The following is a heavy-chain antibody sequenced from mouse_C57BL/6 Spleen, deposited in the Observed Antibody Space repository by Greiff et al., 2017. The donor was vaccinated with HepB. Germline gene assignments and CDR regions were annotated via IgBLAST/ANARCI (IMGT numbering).Heavy chain of an antibody. CDR1: GYTFTDYY. CDR2: IYPGSGNT. CDR3: ARYGALYDGYPYYFDY. V-gene: IGHV1-84*01. D-gene: IGHD2-3*01. Sequence: QVQLKESGPELVKPGASVKISCKASGYTFTDYYINWVKQRPGQGLEWIGWIYPGSGNTKYNEKFKGKATLTVDTSSSTAYMQLSSLTSEDSAVYFCARYGALYDGYPYYFDYWGQGTTLTVSS. J-gene: IGHJ2*01.